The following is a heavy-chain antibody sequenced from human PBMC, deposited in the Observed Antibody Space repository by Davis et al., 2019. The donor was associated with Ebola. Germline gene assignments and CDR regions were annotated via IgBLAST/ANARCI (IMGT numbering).Heavy chain of an antibody. CDR2: ISAYNGNT. V-gene: IGHV1-18*01. CDR1: GYTFTSYA. J-gene: IGHJ3*02. Sequence: ASVKVSCKASGYTFTSYAMHWVRQAPGQRLEWMGWISAYNGNTNYAQKLQGRVTMTTDTSTSTAYMELRSLRSDDTAVYYCARSAGDYGAFDIWGQGTMVTVSS. CDR3: ARSAGDYGAFDI. D-gene: IGHD4-17*01.